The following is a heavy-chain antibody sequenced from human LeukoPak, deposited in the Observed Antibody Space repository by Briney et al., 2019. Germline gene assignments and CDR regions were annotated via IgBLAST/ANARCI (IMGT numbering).Heavy chain of an antibody. Sequence: SETLSLTCDVSGGSVTSTSWWTWVRQPPGKGLEWIGEVHLDGRTNYNPSLKSRLIMSVDLPEHHISLKLTSVTAADTAVYYCAREGGFYRPLDYSGQGTLVTVSS. CDR3: AREGGFYRPLDY. J-gene: IGHJ4*02. V-gene: IGHV4-4*02. D-gene: IGHD3-3*01. CDR2: VHLDGRT. CDR1: GGSVTSTSW.